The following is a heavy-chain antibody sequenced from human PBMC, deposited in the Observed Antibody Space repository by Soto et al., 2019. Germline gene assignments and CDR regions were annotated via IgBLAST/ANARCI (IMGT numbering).Heavy chain of an antibody. CDR1: GFTCPSYA. CDR3: ARELNILWAVSDGRQLPLLYYYYGMDV. J-gene: IGHJ6*02. V-gene: IGHV3-30-3*01. D-gene: IGHD2-2*01. CDR2: ISYDGSNK. Sequence: GGSLRLSCAASGFTCPSYAMHWVRQAPAQALEWVAAISYDGSNKYYAASVKGRFTISRDHSKNTLYLQMNSLRAEDTAVYYCARELNILWAVSDGRQLPLLYYYYGMDVWGQGTTVTVSS.